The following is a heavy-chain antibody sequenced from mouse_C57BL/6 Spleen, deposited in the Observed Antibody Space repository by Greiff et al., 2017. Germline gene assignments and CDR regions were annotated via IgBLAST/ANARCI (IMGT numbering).Heavy chain of an antibody. CDR1: GFTFSDYY. V-gene: IGHV5-16*01. Sequence: EVKLVESEGGLVQPGSSMKLSCTASGFTFSDYYMAWVRQVPEKGLEWVANINYDGGGTYYLDSLKSRFIISRDNATNILYLQMSSLKSEDTATYYCARESLIDYDYGLYFDVWGTGATVTVST. J-gene: IGHJ1*03. CDR2: INYDGGGT. D-gene: IGHD2-4*01. CDR3: ARESLIDYDYGLYFDV.